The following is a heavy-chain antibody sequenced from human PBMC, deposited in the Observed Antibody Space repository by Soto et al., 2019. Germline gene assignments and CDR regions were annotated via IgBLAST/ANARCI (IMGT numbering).Heavy chain of an antibody. CDR3: ARKYYGSWCENRARPYYYHGMDV. Sequence: SVNVSCKRSRGTFRSYARSWGRRAPRQGRACMGGIIPIFGTVNYAQKFQGRVKIPADESRSTAYMELSSLRSEDTAVYYCARKYYGSWCENRARPYYYHGMDVWGQGTTVTVSS. D-gene: IGHD3-10*01. CDR2: IIPIFGTV. CDR1: RGTFRSYA. V-gene: IGHV1-69*13. J-gene: IGHJ6*02.